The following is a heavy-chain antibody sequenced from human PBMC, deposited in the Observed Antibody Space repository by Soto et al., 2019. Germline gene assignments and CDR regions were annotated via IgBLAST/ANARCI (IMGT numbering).Heavy chain of an antibody. CDR3: ARDSGIAAAP. D-gene: IGHD6-13*01. Sequence: QVQLVQSGAEVKKPGASVKVSCKASGYTFTSYGISWVRQAPGQGLEWMGWISAYNGNTNYAQKLQGRVTMPTDTTTSTAYMVLRSLRSDAPGVYYCARDSGIAAAPWGQGTLVTVSS. CDR1: GYTFTSYG. J-gene: IGHJ4*02. CDR2: ISAYNGNT. V-gene: IGHV1-18*01.